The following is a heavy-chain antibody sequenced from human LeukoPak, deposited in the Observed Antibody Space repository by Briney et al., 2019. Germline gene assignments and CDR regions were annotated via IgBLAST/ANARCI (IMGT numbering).Heavy chain of an antibody. CDR2: IYYSGST. CDR3: ARDHLLYCSSTSCFWD. Sequence: SETLSLTCTVSGGSISSYYWSWIRQPPGKGLEWIGYIYYSGSTYYNPSLKSRVTISVDTSKNQFSLKLSSVTAADTAVYYCARDHLLYCSSTSCFWDWGQGTLVTVSS. V-gene: IGHV4-59*12. CDR1: GGSISSYY. J-gene: IGHJ4*02. D-gene: IGHD2-2*01.